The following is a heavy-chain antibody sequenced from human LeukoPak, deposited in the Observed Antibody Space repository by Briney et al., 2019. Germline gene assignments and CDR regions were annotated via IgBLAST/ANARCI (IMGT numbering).Heavy chain of an antibody. Sequence: SETLSLTCAVYGGSFSGYYWSWIRQPPGKGLEWIGEINHSGSTNYNPSLKSRVTISVDTSQNQFSLKLSSVTAADTAVYYCARAYGDYRDAYYYYYMDVWGKGTTVTVSS. CDR2: INHSGST. D-gene: IGHD4-17*01. J-gene: IGHJ6*03. CDR3: ARAYGDYRDAYYYYYMDV. V-gene: IGHV4-34*01. CDR1: GGSFSGYY.